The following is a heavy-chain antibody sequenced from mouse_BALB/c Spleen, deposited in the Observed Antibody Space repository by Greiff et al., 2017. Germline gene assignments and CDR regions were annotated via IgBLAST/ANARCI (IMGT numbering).Heavy chain of an antibody. V-gene: IGHV2-9*02. CDR2: IWAGGST. CDR3: ARYGNSYAMDY. J-gene: IGHJ4*01. D-gene: IGHD2-10*02. Sequence: VQLMESGPGLVAPSQSLSITCTVSGFSLTSYGVHWVRQPPGKGLEWLGVIWAGGSTNYNSALMSRLSISKDNSKSQVFLKMNSLQTDDTAMYYCARYGNSYAMDYWGQGTSVTVSS. CDR1: GFSLTSYG.